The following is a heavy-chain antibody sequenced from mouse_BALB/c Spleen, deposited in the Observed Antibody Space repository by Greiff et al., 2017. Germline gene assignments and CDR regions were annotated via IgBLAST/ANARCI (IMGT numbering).Heavy chain of an antibody. J-gene: IGHJ2*01. CDR3: ARPGLRTMITTTHFDY. V-gene: IGHV5-6*01. Sequence: EVMLVESGGDLVKPGGSLKLSCAASGFTFSSYGMSWVRQTPDKRLEWVATISSGGSYTYYPDSVKGRFTISRDNAKNTLYLQMSSLKSEDTAMYYCARPGLRTMITTTHFDYWGQGTTLTVSS. CDR1: GFTFSSYG. D-gene: IGHD2-4*01. CDR2: ISSGGSYT.